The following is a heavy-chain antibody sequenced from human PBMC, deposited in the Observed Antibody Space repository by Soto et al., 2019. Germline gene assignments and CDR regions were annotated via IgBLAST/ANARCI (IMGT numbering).Heavy chain of an antibody. Sequence: ASVKVSCKASGYTFTSYAMHWVRQAPGQRLEWMGWINAGNGNTKYSQKFQGRVTITRDTSASTVYMELSSLRSEDTAVYYCAIQSSGWYYGYYYGMDVWGQGTTVTVSS. V-gene: IGHV1-3*01. CDR3: AIQSSGWYYGYYYGMDV. CDR1: GYTFTSYA. CDR2: INAGNGNT. J-gene: IGHJ6*02. D-gene: IGHD6-19*01.